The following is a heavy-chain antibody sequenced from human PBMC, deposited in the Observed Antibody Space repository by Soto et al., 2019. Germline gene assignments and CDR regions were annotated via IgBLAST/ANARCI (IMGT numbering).Heavy chain of an antibody. CDR1: GGSISSSC. Sequence: PSQTLSLTCTVSGGSISSSCWTWFRQPQPKGLEWIGSIYYSGYTYYNPSLKSRVTISVDTSKNQFSLKLSSVTAADTAVYYCARHNGPLYVGYYYDMDVWGQGTTVTVSS. J-gene: IGHJ6*02. D-gene: IGHD3-16*01. CDR2: IYYSGYT. CDR3: ARHNGPLYVGYYYDMDV. V-gene: IGHV4-59*05.